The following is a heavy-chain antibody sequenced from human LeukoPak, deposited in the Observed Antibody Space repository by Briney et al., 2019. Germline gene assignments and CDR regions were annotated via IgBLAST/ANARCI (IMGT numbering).Heavy chain of an antibody. CDR3: ARSWGGSSWYFYFDY. CDR1: GYTFTSYG. J-gene: IGHJ4*02. Sequence: GASVEVSCKASGYTFTSYGISWVRQAPGQGLEWMGWISAYNGNTNYAQKLQGRVTMTTDTSTSTAYMELRSLRSDDTAVYYCARSWGGSSWYFYFDYWGQGTLVTVSS. CDR2: ISAYNGNT. V-gene: IGHV1-18*04. D-gene: IGHD6-13*01.